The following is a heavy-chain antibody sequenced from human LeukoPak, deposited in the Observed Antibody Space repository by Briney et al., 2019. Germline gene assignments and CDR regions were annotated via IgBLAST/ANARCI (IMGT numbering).Heavy chain of an antibody. V-gene: IGHV4-59*12. D-gene: IGHD3-3*01. CDR2: IYYSGST. CDR3: ARAPTIFGVVMSYGMDV. J-gene: IGHJ6*02. Sequence: SETLSLTCTVSGGSISSYYWSWIRQPPGKGLEWIGYIYYSGSTNYNPSLKSRVTISVDTSKNQFSLKLSSVTAADTAVYYCARAPTIFGVVMSYGMDVWGQGTTVTVSS. CDR1: GGSISSYY.